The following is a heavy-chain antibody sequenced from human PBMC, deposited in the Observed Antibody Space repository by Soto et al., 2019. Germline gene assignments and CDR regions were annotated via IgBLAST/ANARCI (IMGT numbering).Heavy chain of an antibody. CDR1: GFTCDTSA. CDR3: TKDAEVYDP. J-gene: IGHJ5*02. CDR2: ISDSGST. Sequence: GRYVRLSCAASGFTCDTSAICWVRLAPGKKLDWVSTISDSGSTYYADSVKGRFTISRDNSKNTLYLQMNSLRAEDTAVYYYTKDAEVYDPSAQGSPVIVSS. V-gene: IGHV3-23*01.